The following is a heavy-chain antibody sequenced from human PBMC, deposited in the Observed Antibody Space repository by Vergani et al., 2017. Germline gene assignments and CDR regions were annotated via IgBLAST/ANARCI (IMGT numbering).Heavy chain of an antibody. CDR2: IFQSGSP. D-gene: IGHD6-6*01. CDR3: ARSGYSSSPPWWFDY. J-gene: IGHJ4*02. CDR1: GGSISSGAFS. V-gene: IGHV4-30-2*01. Sequence: QVQLQESGPGLVKPSQTLSLNCAASGGSISSGAFSWGWIRQPPGRGLQWIGHIFQSGSPDYNASLKSRVNISLDKSKNHFSLSLSSVTAADTAVYYCARSGYSSSPPWWFDYWGQGTLVTVSS.